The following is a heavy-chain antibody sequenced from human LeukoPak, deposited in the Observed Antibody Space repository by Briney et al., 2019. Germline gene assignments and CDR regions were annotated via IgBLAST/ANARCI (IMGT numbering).Heavy chain of an antibody. CDR1: GFTVSSNY. D-gene: IGHD1-26*01. V-gene: IGHV3-53*01. J-gene: IGHJ6*02. Sequence: PGGSLRLSCAASGFTVSSNYMSWVRQAPGKGLEWVSVIYSGGSTYYADSVKGRFTISRDNSKNTLYLQMNSLRAEDTAVYYCTLHLVGATTESYYYGMDVWGQGTTVTVSS. CDR3: TLHLVGATTESYYYGMDV. CDR2: IYSGGST.